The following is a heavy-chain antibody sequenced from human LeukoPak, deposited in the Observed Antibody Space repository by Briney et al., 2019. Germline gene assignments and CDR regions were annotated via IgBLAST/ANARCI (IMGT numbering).Heavy chain of an antibody. J-gene: IGHJ4*02. V-gene: IGHV4-39*01. D-gene: IGHD2-2*01. CDR3: ARGHIVVVPAARRKVATTRGIAAAADYFDY. CDR1: GFTFSSYT. CDR2: IYYSGST. Sequence: GSLRLSCAASGFTFSSYTMNWIRQPPGKGLEWIGSIYYSGSTYYNPSLKSRVTISVDTSKNQFSLKLSSVTAADTAVYYCARGHIVVVPAARRKVATTRGIAAAADYFDYWGQGTLVTVSS.